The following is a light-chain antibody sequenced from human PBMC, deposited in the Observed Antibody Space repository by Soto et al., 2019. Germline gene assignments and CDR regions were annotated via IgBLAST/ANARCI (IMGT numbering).Light chain of an antibody. V-gene: IGKV3-15*01. J-gene: IGKJ4*01. CDR1: QSVSSN. Sequence: EIVMTQSPATLSVPTGERATLSCRASQSVSSNLAWYQQKPGQAPRLLIYGASTRATGIPARFSGSGSGTEFTLTISSLQSGDFAVYYCQQYNNWPPLTFGGGTKVEIK. CDR3: QQYNNWPPLT. CDR2: GAS.